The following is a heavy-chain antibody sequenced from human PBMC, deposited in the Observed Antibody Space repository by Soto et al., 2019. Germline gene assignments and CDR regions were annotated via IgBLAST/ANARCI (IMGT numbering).Heavy chain of an antibody. J-gene: IGHJ3*02. V-gene: IGHV3-21*01. CDR1: GFTFSSYS. Sequence: GGSLRLSCAASGFTFSSYSMNWVRQAPGKGLEWVSSISSSSSYIYYADSVKGRFTISRDNAKNSLYLQMNSLRAEDTAVYYCARDGVWEVVAAAGNRDNDFDAFDIWGQGTMVTVSS. CDR3: ARDGVWEVVAAAGNRDNDFDAFDI. D-gene: IGHD6-13*01. CDR2: ISSSSSYI.